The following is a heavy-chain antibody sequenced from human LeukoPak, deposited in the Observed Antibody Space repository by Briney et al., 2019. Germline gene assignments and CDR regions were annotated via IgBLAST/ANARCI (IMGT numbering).Heavy chain of an antibody. CDR1: GGSISSGSYY. V-gene: IGHV4-61*02. J-gene: IGHJ3*02. CDR3: ARSWGIFGVVRYAFDI. Sequence: PSETLSPTCTVSGGSISSGSYYWSWIRQPAGKGLEWIGRIYTRGSTNYNPSLKSRVTISVDTSKNQFSLKLSSVTAADTAVYYCARSWGIFGVVRYAFDIWGQGTMVTVSS. CDR2: IYTRGST. D-gene: IGHD3-3*01.